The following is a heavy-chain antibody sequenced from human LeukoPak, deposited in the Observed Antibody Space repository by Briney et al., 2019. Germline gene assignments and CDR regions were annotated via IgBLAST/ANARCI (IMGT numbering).Heavy chain of an antibody. V-gene: IGHV3-74*01. J-gene: IGHJ4*02. CDR3: ARDGGYNYGPFDY. CDR1: GFTFSRYW. D-gene: IGHD5-18*01. CDR2: INSDESNT. Sequence: GGSLRLSCAASGFTFSRYWMHWVRQAPEKGLLRVSRINSDESNTNYADSVKGRFTISRDNAKNTLYLQMNNLRAEDTAVYYCARDGGYNYGPFDYWGQGILVSVSS.